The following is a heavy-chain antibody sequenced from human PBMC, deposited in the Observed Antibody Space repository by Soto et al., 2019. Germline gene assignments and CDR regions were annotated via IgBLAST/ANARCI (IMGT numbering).Heavy chain of an antibody. Sequence: SSETLSLTCTVSGGSISSYYWSWIRQPPGKGLEWIGYIYYSGSTNYNPSLKSRVTISVDTSKNQFSLKLSSVTAADTAVYYCARDPDYGGNPDAFGIWGQGTMVTVSS. CDR1: GGSISSYY. D-gene: IGHD4-17*01. V-gene: IGHV4-59*01. CDR3: ARDPDYGGNPDAFGI. CDR2: IYYSGST. J-gene: IGHJ3*02.